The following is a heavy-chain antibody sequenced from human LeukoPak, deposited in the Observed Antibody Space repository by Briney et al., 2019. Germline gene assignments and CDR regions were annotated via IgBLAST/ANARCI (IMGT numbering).Heavy chain of an antibody. V-gene: IGHV3-33*01. J-gene: IGHJ4*02. CDR2: IWFDGSGT. Sequence: TGGSLRLSCVASGFTFSNYGMHWVRQAPGQGLEWLAIIWFDGSGTYYADSVKGRVTFSRDNSKNTLYLQMNSLRAEDTAMYYCARHASTHYFDSWGQGTLVTVSS. CDR1: GFTFSNYG. D-gene: IGHD2/OR15-2a*01. CDR3: ARHASTHYFDS.